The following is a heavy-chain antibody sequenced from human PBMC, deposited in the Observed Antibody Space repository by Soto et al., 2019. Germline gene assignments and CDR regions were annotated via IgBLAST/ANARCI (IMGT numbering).Heavy chain of an antibody. J-gene: IGHJ4*02. D-gene: IGHD3-10*01. Sequence: QAHLVESGGGVVQPGRSLRLSCAASGFTFTSYGMHWVRQAPGTRLEWVAVISYDGGLQHYADSVKGRFTISRDNSXDIVLLPMNSLRAEDTSVYYCGSVRGDGHASVPYSWGQGTLVSVSS. CDR3: GSVRGDGHASVPYS. CDR1: GFTFTSYG. V-gene: IGHV3-30*03. CDR2: ISYDGGLQ.